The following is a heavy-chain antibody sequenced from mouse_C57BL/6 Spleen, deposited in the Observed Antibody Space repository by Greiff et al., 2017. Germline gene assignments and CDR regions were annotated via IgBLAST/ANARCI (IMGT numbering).Heavy chain of an antibody. V-gene: IGHV1-82*01. CDR3: ASDYYGSSSPYYAMDY. CDR2: IYPGDGDT. CDR1: GYAFSSSW. D-gene: IGHD1-1*01. J-gene: IGHJ4*01. Sequence: VQGVESGPELVKPGASVKISCKASGYAFSSSWMNWVKQRPGKGLEWIGRIYPGDGDTNYNGKFKGKATLTADKSSSTAYMQLSSLTSEDSAVYFCASDYYGSSSPYYAMDYWGQGTSVTVSS.